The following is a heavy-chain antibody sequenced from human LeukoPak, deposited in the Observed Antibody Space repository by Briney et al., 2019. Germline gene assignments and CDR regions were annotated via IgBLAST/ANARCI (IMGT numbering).Heavy chain of an antibody. CDR2: IYYSGST. CDR1: GGSIRSYY. J-gene: IGHJ4*02. CDR3: ARGRWLSNFDY. D-gene: IGHD5-24*01. V-gene: IGHV4-59*01. Sequence: SETLSLTCTVSGGSIRSYYWSWIRQPPGKGLEWIGYIYYSGSTNYNPSLKSRVTISVDTSKNQFSLKLSSVTAADTAVYYCARGRWLSNFDYWAREPWSPSPQ.